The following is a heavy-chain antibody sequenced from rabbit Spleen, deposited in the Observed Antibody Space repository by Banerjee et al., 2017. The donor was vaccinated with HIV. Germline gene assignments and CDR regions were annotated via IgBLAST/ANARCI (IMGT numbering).Heavy chain of an antibody. V-gene: IGHV1S45*01. J-gene: IGHJ4*01. CDR3: GRSYNAIGNLMDL. CDR2: IYTGSSGST. D-gene: IGHD1-1*01. Sequence: QQQLEESGGDLVQPEGSLTLACTASGFSFSSGYYMCWVRQAPGKGLEWIACIYTGSSGSTYYASWAKGRFTISKTSSTTVTLQLTSLTAADTATYFCGRSYNAIGNLMDLWGPGTLVTVS. CDR1: GFSFSSGYY.